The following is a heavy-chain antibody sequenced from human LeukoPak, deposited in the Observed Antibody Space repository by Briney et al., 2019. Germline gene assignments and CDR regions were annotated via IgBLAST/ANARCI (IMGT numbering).Heavy chain of an antibody. V-gene: IGHV4-4*02. CDR1: GGSISSSNW. CDR2: IYHSGST. CDR3: ARVYCSSTSCSYGMDV. Sequence: SGTLSVTCAVSGGSISSSNWWSWVRQPPGKGLEWIGEIYHSGSTNYNPSLKSRVTISVDKSKNQFSLKLSSVTAADTAVYYCARVYCSSTSCSYGMDVWGKGTTVTVSS. J-gene: IGHJ6*04. D-gene: IGHD2-2*01.